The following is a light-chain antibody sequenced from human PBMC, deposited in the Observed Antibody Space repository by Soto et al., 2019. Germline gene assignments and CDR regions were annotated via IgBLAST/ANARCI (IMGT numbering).Light chain of an antibody. J-gene: IGLJ1*01. V-gene: IGLV2-14*03. CDR2: DVS. CDR3: NSYTPSTPLV. CDR1: SSDVGTYKY. Sequence: QSALTQPASVSGSPGQSITISCTGTSSDVGTYKYVSWYQQHPGKAPKLMIYDVSNRPSGVSNRFSGSKSGNTASLTISGLRAGEEGVFYGNSYTPSTPLVFGTGTRPPS.